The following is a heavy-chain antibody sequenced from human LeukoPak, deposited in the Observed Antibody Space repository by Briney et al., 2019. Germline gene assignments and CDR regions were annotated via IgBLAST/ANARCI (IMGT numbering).Heavy chain of an antibody. Sequence: ASVKVSCKASGYTFTSYDINWVRQATGQGLEWMGWMNPNSGNTGYAQRFQGRVTMTRNTSVSTAYMELSSLRSEDTAVYYCARGRNIVATIIGYWGQGTLVTVSS. J-gene: IGHJ4*02. CDR1: GYTFTSYD. V-gene: IGHV1-8*01. CDR3: ARGRNIVATIIGY. CDR2: MNPNSGNT. D-gene: IGHD5-12*01.